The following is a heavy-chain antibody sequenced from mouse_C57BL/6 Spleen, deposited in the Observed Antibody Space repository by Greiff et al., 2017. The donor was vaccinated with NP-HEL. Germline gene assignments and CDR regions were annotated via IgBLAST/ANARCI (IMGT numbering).Heavy chain of an antibody. Sequence: QVQLKQSGAELVKPGASVKLSCKASGYTFTSYWMHWVKQRPGQGLEWIGMIHPNSGSTNYNEKFKSKATLTVDKSSSTAYMQLSSLTSEDSAVYYCARRGLRRGFAYWGQGTLVTVSA. D-gene: IGHD2-2*01. CDR3: ARRGLRRGFAY. CDR1: GYTFTSYW. V-gene: IGHV1-64*01. CDR2: IHPNSGST. J-gene: IGHJ3*01.